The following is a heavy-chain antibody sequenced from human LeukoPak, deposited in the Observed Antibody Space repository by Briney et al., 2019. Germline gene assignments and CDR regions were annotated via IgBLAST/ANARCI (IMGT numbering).Heavy chain of an antibody. CDR3: ARGRGYTYFV. CDR2: INHSGST. D-gene: IGHD5-18*01. CDR1: GGSFSGYY. V-gene: IGHV4-34*01. Sequence: SETLSLTCAVYGGSFSGYYWSWIRQPPGKGLEWIGEINHSGSTNYNPSLKSRVTISVDTSKNQFSLKLSSVTAADTAVYYCARGRGYTYFVWGQGTLSPSPQ. J-gene: IGHJ4*02.